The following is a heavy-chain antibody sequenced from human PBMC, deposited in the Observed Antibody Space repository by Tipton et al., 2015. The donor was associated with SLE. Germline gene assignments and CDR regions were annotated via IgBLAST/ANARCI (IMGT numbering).Heavy chain of an antibody. Sequence: QLVQSGAEVKKPGESLKISCKGSGYSFTSYGISWVRQAPGQGLEWMGWISAYNGNTNYAQKLQGRVTMTTDTSTSTAYMELRSLRSDDTAVYYCARDQRWLVLGDYWGQGTLVTVSS. D-gene: IGHD6-19*01. J-gene: IGHJ4*02. CDR3: ARDQRWLVLGDY. CDR2: ISAYNGNT. V-gene: IGHV1-18*04. CDR1: GYSFTSYG.